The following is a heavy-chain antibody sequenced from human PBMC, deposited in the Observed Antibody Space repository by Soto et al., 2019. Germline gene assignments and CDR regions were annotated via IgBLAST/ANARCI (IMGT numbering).Heavy chain of an antibody. D-gene: IGHD3-22*01. CDR1: GGTFSSYA. Sequence: QVQLVQSGAEVKKPGSSVKVSCKASGGTFSSYAIRWVRQAPGQGLEWMGGIIPIFGTANYAQKVQGRVTITADESTITAYMELSSLRAEDKAVYYCEGVFRRSSGYQGAFDIWGQATMVTVSS. CDR2: IIPIFGTA. J-gene: IGHJ3*02. V-gene: IGHV1-69*01. CDR3: EGVFRRSSGYQGAFDI.